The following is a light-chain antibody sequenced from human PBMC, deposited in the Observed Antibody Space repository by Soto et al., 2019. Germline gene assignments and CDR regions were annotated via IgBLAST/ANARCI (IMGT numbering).Light chain of an antibody. CDR2: EGS. V-gene: IGLV2-23*01. Sequence: QSALTQPASVSGSPGQSITISCTGTSSDVGSYNLVSWYQQHPGKAPKLMIYEGSKRPSGVSNRFSGSKSGNTASLTISGLQAEDEADYYCCSYAGSSTVFGGGTKDTVL. CDR1: SSDVGSYNL. J-gene: IGLJ2*01. CDR3: CSYAGSSTV.